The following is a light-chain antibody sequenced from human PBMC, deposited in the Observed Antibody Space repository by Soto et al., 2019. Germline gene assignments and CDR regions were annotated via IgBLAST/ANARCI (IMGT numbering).Light chain of an antibody. V-gene: IGLV2-14*03. CDR3: SSYITTTTLVV. CDR2: DVT. J-gene: IGLJ2*01. Sequence: QSVLTQPASVSGSPGQSITISCNGSSSDIGSYNYVSWYQQHPGKAPKLMIYDVTNRPSGVSDRFSGSKSGDTASLTISGLQADDEADYYCSSYITTTTLVVFGGGTKLTVL. CDR1: SSDIGSYNY.